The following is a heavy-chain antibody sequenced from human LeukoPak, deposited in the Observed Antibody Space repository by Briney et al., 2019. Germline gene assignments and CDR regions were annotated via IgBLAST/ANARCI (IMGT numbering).Heavy chain of an antibody. J-gene: IGHJ6*02. CDR3: ARVVLRGQFYGMDV. CDR1: GYTFTSYG. V-gene: IGHV1-2*02. D-gene: IGHD2-15*01. CDR2: INPNSGGT. Sequence: ASVKVSCKASGYTFTSYGISWVRQAPGQGLEWMGWINPNSGGTNYAQTFQGRVTMTRDTSISTAYMELSRLRSDDTAVYYCARVVLRGQFYGMDVWGQGTTVTVSS.